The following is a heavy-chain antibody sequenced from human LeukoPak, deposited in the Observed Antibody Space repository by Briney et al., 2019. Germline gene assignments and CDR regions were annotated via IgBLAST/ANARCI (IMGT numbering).Heavy chain of an antibody. J-gene: IGHJ4*02. CDR1: GGSISSSSYY. Sequence: PSETLSLTCIVSGGSISSSSYYWGWIRQPPGKGLEWIGEINRSGSTNYNPSLKSRVTISVDTSKNQFSLKLSSVTAADTAVYYCAREVWSWGQGTLVTVSS. V-gene: IGHV4-39*07. D-gene: IGHD3-10*01. CDR3: AREVWS. CDR2: INRSGST.